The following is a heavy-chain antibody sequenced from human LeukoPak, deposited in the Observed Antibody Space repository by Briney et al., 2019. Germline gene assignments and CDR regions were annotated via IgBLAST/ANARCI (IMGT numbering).Heavy chain of an antibody. D-gene: IGHD3-3*01. J-gene: IGHJ4*02. CDR3: ARDRVPYYDFWSGYSD. Sequence: ASVKVSCKTSGYSFTNYGITWVRQAPGQGLEWMGWISGYNSKTFYAQNFQGRVTMTTDTSTSTVYMELRSLRSDDTAVYYCARDRVPYYDFWSGYSDWGQGTLVTVSS. CDR2: ISGYNSKT. CDR1: GYSFTNYG. V-gene: IGHV1-18*01.